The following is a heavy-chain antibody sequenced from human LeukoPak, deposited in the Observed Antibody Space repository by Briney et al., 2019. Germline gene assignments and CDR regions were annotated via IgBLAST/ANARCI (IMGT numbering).Heavy chain of an antibody. D-gene: IGHD4-17*01. J-gene: IGHJ4*02. CDR1: GFTFSSYW. V-gene: IGHV3-74*01. CDR2: IKSDGSSI. Sequence: GGSLRLSCAASGFTFSSYWMHWVRQAPGKGLVWVSRIKSDGSSIIYADSVKGRFTISRDNAENTLYRQMNSLRAEDTAVYYCARGGDGDYRMFDFWGQGTLVTVSS. CDR3: ARGGDGDYRMFDF.